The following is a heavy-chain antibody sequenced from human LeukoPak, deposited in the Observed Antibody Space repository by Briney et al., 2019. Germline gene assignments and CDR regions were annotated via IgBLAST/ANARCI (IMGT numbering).Heavy chain of an antibody. J-gene: IGHJ4*02. V-gene: IGHV4-39*01. D-gene: IGHD3-16*02. CDR1: GVSISSSSYY. Sequence: SETLSLTCTVSGVSISSSSYYWGWIRQPPGKGLEWIGSIYYSGSTYYNPSLKSRVTISVDTSKNQFSLKLSSVTAADTAVYYCASSSRTYYDYVWGSYRPFDYWGQGTLVTVSS. CDR2: IYYSGST. CDR3: ASSSRTYYDYVWGSYRPFDY.